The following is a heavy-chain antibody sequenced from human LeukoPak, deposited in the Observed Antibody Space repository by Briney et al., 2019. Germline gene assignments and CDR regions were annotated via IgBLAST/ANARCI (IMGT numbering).Heavy chain of an antibody. D-gene: IGHD3-22*01. CDR2: ISGDGGST. CDR1: GFTFDDYA. J-gene: IGHJ4*02. V-gene: IGHV3-43*02. CDR3: AKGQQRYYYDSSGYTFDY. Sequence: GGSLRLSCAASGFTFDDYAMHWVRQAPGKGLEWVPLISGDGGSTYYADSVKGRFTISRDNSKNSLYLQMNSLRTEDTALYYCAKGQQRYYYDSSGYTFDYWGQGTLVTVSS.